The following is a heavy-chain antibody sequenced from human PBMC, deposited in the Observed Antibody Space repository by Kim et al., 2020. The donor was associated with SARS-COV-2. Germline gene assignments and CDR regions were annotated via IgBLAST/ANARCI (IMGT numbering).Heavy chain of an antibody. Sequence: SETLSLTCTVSADSITSHYWSWIRQSPGKGLEWIGYVYYTGNTIYNPSLKSRVTMSMDTSNKQLSLRLSSVTAADTAVYYCARVDTGYGEFKPTYIDYWGQGTLVTVSS. D-gene: IGHD3-10*01. CDR1: ADSITSHY. CDR3: ARVDTGYGEFKPTYIDY. J-gene: IGHJ4*02. CDR2: VYYTGNT. V-gene: IGHV4-59*11.